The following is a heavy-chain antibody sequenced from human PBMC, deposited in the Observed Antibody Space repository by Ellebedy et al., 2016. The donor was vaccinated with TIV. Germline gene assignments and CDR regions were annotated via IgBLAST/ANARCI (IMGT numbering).Heavy chain of an antibody. CDR1: NASISDYY. D-gene: IGHD2-21*02. CDR2: MYYSGTP. Sequence: SETLSLXXTVSNASISDYYWSWISQVPGKGMEWIGYMYYSGTPKYNPSLKSRVTMSADTSKNQFSLKVHSVTAADSAVYYCARDPSGDYGVWGHGILVTVSS. J-gene: IGHJ4*01. V-gene: IGHV4-59*01. CDR3: ARDPSGDYGV.